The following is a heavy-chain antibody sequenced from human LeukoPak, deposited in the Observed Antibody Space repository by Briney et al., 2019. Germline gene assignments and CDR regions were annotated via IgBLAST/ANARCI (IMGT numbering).Heavy chain of an antibody. CDR3: ARMSAFNNDY. D-gene: IGHD1-14*01. V-gene: IGHV4-34*01. CDR1: GGSFSGYY. CDR2: INHSGST. Sequence: SETLSLTCAVYGGSFSGYYWSWIRQPPGKGLEWIGEINHSGSTNYNPSLKSRVTISVDTSKNQFSLKLSSVTAADTAVYYCARMSAFNNDYWGQGTLVSVSS. J-gene: IGHJ4*02.